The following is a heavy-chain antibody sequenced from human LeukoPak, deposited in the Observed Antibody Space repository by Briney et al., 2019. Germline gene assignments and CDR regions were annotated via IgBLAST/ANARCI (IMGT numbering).Heavy chain of an antibody. CDR1: GYTFTGYY. V-gene: IGHV1-2*02. J-gene: IGHJ4*02. Sequence: ASVKVSCKASGYTFTGYYMHWVRQAPGQELEWMGWINPNSGGTNYAQKFQGRVTMTRDTSISTAYMELSRLRSDDTAVYYCAREYDYYDSSGYSLGLSFDYWGQGTLVTVSS. D-gene: IGHD3-22*01. CDR2: INPNSGGT. CDR3: AREYDYYDSSGYSLGLSFDY.